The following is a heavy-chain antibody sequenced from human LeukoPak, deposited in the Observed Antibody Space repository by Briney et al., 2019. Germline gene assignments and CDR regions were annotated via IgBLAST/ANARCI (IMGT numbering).Heavy chain of an antibody. CDR2: ISSSASTI. Sequence: GGSLRLSCAASGFTFSGYEMNRVRQAPGEGLEWVSYISSSASTIYYADSVKGRFTISRDNAKNSLYLQMDSLRVEDTAVYYCARRWGHFDYWGQGTLVTVSS. J-gene: IGHJ4*02. CDR3: ARRWGHFDY. V-gene: IGHV3-48*03. CDR1: GFTFSGYE. D-gene: IGHD7-27*01.